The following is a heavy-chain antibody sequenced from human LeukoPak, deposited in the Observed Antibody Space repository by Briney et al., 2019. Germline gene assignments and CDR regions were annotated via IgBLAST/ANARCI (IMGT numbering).Heavy chain of an antibody. D-gene: IGHD6-19*01. V-gene: IGHV1-3*04. J-gene: IGHJ4*02. CDR1: GYTFTNNA. Sequence: GASVKVSCKASGYTFTNNAVHWLRQAPGQRLEWMGWINTGNGNTKYPQKFQGRVTITRDTSASTAFMELSSLRSEDTAVYYCVRRQQRHFDYWGQGTLVTVSS. CDR2: INTGNGNT. CDR3: VRRQQRHFDY.